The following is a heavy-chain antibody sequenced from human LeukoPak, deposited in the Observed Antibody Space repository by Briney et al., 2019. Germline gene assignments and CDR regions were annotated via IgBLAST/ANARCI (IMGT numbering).Heavy chain of an antibody. D-gene: IGHD2-15*01. CDR3: ARDGCSGGSCYSNYYYYYGMDV. V-gene: IGHV4-59*01. CDR2: IYYSGST. Sequence: SETLSLTCTVSGGSISSYYWSWIRQPPGKGLEWIGYIYYSGSTNYNPSLKSRVTISVDTSKNQFSLKLSSVTAADTAVYYCARDGCSGGSCYSNYYYYYGMDVWGQGTTVTVSS. CDR1: GGSISSYY. J-gene: IGHJ6*02.